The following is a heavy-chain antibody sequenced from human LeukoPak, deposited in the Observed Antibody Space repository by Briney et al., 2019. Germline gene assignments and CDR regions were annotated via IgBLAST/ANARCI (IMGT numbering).Heavy chain of an antibody. J-gene: IGHJ4*02. CDR1: GYTFTGYY. CDR2: MNPNSGNT. D-gene: IGHD6-6*01. V-gene: IGHV1-8*02. Sequence: ASVKVSCKASGYTFTGYYMHWVRQATGQGLEWMGWMNPNSGNTGYAQKFQGRVTMTRNTSISTAYMELSSLRSDDTAVYYCARGLIAARYWIYWGQGTLVTVSS. CDR3: ARGLIAARYWIY.